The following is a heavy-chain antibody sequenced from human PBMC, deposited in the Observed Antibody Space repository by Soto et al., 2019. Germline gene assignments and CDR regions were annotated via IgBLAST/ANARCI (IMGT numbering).Heavy chain of an antibody. CDR3: ASWDSPWVRGVGYGMDV. CDR1: GGTFSSYA. V-gene: IGHV1-69*01. Sequence: QVQLVQSGAEVKKPGSSVKVSCKASGGTFSSYAISWVRQAPGQGLEWMGGIIPIFGTANYAQKFQGRVTITADESTSTAYMELSSLRSEDTAVYYCASWDSPWVRGVGYGMDVWGQGTTVTVSS. D-gene: IGHD3-10*01. J-gene: IGHJ6*02. CDR2: IIPIFGTA.